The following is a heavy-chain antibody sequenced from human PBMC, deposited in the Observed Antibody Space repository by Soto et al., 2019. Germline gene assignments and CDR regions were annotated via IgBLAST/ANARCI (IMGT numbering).Heavy chain of an antibody. V-gene: IGHV5-51*01. D-gene: IGHD6-6*01. CDR2: IYPGDSDT. Sequence: ESLKISCKGSGYSFTSYWIGWVRQMPGKGLEWMGIIYPGDSDTRYSPSFQGQVTISADKSISTAYLQWSSLKASDTAMYYCARYGHSSSSEYYYYYGMDVWGQGTTITVYS. J-gene: IGHJ6*02. CDR1: GYSFTSYW. CDR3: ARYGHSSSSEYYYYYGMDV.